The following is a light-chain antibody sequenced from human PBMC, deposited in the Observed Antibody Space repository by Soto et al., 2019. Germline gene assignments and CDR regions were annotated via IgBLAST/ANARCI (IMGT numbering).Light chain of an antibody. V-gene: IGKV1-33*01. CDR3: QQYDNVPRT. CDR2: DAS. Sequence: DVQMTQSPSSLSASVGDRVTITCQASHDISDYLNWYQYKPGEAPKLLIYDASKLEAGVPSRFSGRGSGTDFTFSISSLQPEDIATYYCQQYDNVPRTFGGGTKVEIK. J-gene: IGKJ4*01. CDR1: HDISDY.